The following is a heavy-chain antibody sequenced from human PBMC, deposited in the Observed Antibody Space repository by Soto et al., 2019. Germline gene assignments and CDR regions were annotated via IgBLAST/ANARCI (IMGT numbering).Heavy chain of an antibody. V-gene: IGHV3-23*01. CDR2: ISGSGGST. J-gene: IGHJ4*02. Sequence: GGSLRLSCAASGFTFSSYAMSWVRQAPGKGLEWVSAISGSGGSTYYADSVKGRFTISRDNSKNTLYLQMNSLRAEDTAVYYCAKDGRVTMIVVVIIPFDYWGQGTLVTVSS. CDR1: GFTFSSYA. CDR3: AKDGRVTMIVVVIIPFDY. D-gene: IGHD3-22*01.